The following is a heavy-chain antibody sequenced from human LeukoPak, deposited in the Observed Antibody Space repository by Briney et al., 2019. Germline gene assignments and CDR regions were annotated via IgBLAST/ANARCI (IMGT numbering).Heavy chain of an antibody. Sequence: GGSLRLSCAASGFTFSSYAMIWVRQAPGKGLEWVSAISGSGGSTYYADSVKGRFTISRDNSKNTLYLQMNSLRAEDTAVYYCANLATITMIVVPHSYWGQGTLVTVSS. D-gene: IGHD3-22*01. J-gene: IGHJ4*02. CDR3: ANLATITMIVVPHSY. CDR2: ISGSGGST. V-gene: IGHV3-23*01. CDR1: GFTFSSYA.